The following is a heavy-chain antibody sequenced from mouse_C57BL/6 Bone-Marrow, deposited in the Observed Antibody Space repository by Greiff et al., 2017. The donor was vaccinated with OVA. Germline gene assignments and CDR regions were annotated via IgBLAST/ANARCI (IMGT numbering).Heavy chain of an antibody. CDR3: AGLYYYGSSYLYFDV. CDR2: IYPGGGYT. Sequence: QVQLQQSGAELVRPGTSVKMSCKASGYTFTNYWIGWAKQRPGHGLEWIGDIYPGGGYTNYNEKFKGKATLTADKSSSTAYMELRSLTSEDSAVYYCAGLYYYGSSYLYFDVWGTGTTVTVSS. V-gene: IGHV1-63*01. D-gene: IGHD1-1*01. J-gene: IGHJ1*03. CDR1: GYTFTNYW.